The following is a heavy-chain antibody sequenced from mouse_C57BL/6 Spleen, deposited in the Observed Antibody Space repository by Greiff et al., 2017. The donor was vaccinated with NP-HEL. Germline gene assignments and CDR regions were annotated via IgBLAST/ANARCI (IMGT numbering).Heavy chain of an antibody. CDR2: ISSGGDYI. D-gene: IGHD2-1*01. CDR3: TREDGNLYYYAMDY. J-gene: IGHJ4*01. CDR1: GFTFSSYA. Sequence: EVNVVESGEGLVKPGGSLKLSCAASGFTFSSYAMSWVRQTPEKRLEWVAYISSGGDYIYYADTVKGRFTISRDNARNTLYLQMSSLKSEDTAMYYCTREDGNLYYYAMDYWGQGTSVTVSS. V-gene: IGHV5-9-1*02.